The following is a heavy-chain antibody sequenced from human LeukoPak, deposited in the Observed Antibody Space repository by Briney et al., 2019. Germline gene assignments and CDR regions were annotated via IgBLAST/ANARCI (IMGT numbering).Heavy chain of an antibody. CDR3: ARDGQLDF. V-gene: IGHV3-30*04. Sequence: GGSLRLSCAASGFTFSNYAMHWVRQAPGQGLESVAVISSDGREEFYPDSVKGRFTISRDTSKNTLYLQMNTPRVEDTAVYYCARDGQLDFWGQGTLVTVSS. D-gene: IGHD6-6*01. J-gene: IGHJ4*02. CDR2: ISSDGREE. CDR1: GFTFSNYA.